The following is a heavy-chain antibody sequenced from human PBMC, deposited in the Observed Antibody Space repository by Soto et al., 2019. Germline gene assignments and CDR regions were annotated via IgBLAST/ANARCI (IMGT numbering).Heavy chain of an antibody. V-gene: IGHV3-23*01. CDR3: ARGKNCCSCGGLDV. J-gene: IGHJ6*02. Sequence: GGSLRLSCAASGFTFRSCAMGWVRQAPGKGLEWVSDIIDSGASTYYADSVKGRFTISRDNSKSTLYLQMNSLRAEDTALYYCARGKNCCSCGGLDVWGQGTPVTVSS. CDR2: IIDSGAST. CDR1: GFTFRSCA. D-gene: IGHD6-6*01.